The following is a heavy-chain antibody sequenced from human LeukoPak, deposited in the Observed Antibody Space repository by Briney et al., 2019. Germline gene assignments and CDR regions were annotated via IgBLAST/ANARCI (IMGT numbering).Heavy chain of an antibody. Sequence: SETLSLTCTVSGDSISGFYWSWIRQPPGEGLEWIGDIYSSGSTNYNPSLRSRVTISIDTSKNQFSLKLNSVTAADTAVYFCATYRQVLLPFESWGQGTLVTVSS. D-gene: IGHD2-8*02. CDR2: IYSSGST. J-gene: IGHJ4*02. CDR3: ATYRQVLLPFES. CDR1: GDSISGFY. V-gene: IGHV4-59*01.